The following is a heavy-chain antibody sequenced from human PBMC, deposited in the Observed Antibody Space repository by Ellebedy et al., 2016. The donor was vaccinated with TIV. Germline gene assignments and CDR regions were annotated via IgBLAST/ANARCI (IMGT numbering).Heavy chain of an antibody. V-gene: IGHV2-5*02. Sequence: SGPTLVKPTQTLTLTCTFSGFSLSTSGVGVGWIRQPPGKALEWLALIYWDDDKRYSPSLKSRLTITKDTSKNQVVLTMTNMDPVDTATYYCAHSGGYSSSWYAEYFQHWGQGTLVTVSS. J-gene: IGHJ1*01. D-gene: IGHD6-13*01. CDR2: IYWDDDK. CDR1: GFSLSTSGVG. CDR3: AHSGGYSSSWYAEYFQH.